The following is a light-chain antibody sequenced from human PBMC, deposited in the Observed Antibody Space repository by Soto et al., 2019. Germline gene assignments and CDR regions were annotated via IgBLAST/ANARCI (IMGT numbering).Light chain of an antibody. J-gene: IGLJ1*01. CDR1: SSNIGSNT. V-gene: IGLV1-44*01. CDR3: AAWDDSLNGPV. CDR2: NNN. Sequence: QSVLTQPPSASGTPGQRVTISCYGSSSNIGSNTVNWYQQLPGTAPKLLIYNNNQRTSGVPDRFSGSKSGTSASLAIGGLQSDDEADYYCAAWDDSLNGPVFGTGTKVTVL.